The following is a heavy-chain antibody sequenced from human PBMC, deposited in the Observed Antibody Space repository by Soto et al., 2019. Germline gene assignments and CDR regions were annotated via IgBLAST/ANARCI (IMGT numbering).Heavy chain of an antibody. V-gene: IGHV3-33*01. CDR3: ARSHNWNYVGLDY. CDR2: IWYDGSNK. CDR1: GFTFNSYG. D-gene: IGHD1-7*01. J-gene: IGHJ4*02. Sequence: VQLVESGGGVVQPGRSLRLSCAASGFTFNSYGMHWVRQAPGKGLEWVAVIWYDGSNKYYADSVKGRFTISRDNSKNTLYLQMNSLRADDTAVYYCARSHNWNYVGLDYWGQGTLVTVSS.